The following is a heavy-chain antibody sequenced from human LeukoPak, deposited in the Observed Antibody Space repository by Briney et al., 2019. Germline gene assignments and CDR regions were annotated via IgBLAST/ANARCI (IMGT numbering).Heavy chain of an antibody. V-gene: IGHV3-23*01. CDR2: ITGTGDGT. Sequence: GGSLRLSCAASGFTFSTYAMTWVRQAPGKGLEWVSSITGTGDGTSAADSVKGRFTISRDSAKNSLYLQMNSLRAEDTAVYYCARDLYRIVVVPHYFDYWGQGTLVTVSS. D-gene: IGHD3-22*01. CDR1: GFTFSTYA. CDR3: ARDLYRIVVVPHYFDY. J-gene: IGHJ4*02.